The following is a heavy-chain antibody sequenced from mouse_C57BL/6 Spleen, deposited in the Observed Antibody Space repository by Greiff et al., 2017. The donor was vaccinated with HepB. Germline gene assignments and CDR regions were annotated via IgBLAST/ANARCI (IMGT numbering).Heavy chain of an antibody. Sequence: QVQLQQPGAELVKPGASVKMSCKASGYTFTSYWITWVKQRPGQGLEWIGDIYPGSGSTNYNEKFKSKATLTVDTSSSTAYMQLSSLTSEDSAVYCCARVRIYYYGSSYWGQGTTLTVSS. CDR2: IYPGSGST. J-gene: IGHJ2*01. D-gene: IGHD1-1*01. CDR3: ARVRIYYYGSSY. CDR1: GYTFTSYW. V-gene: IGHV1-55*01.